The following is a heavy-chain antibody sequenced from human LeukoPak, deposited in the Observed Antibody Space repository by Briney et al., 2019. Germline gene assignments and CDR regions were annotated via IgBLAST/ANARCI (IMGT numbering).Heavy chain of an antibody. CDR1: GGSISSYY. J-gene: IGHJ4*02. Sequence: ASETLSLTCTVSGGSISSYYWSWIRQPAGKGLEWIGRIYTSGSTNYNPSLKSRVTMSVDTSKNQFSLKLSSVTAADTAVYYCARGRLYGWYGFGFDYWGQGTLVTVSS. CDR2: IYTSGST. D-gene: IGHD6-19*01. CDR3: ARGRLYGWYGFGFDY. V-gene: IGHV4-4*07.